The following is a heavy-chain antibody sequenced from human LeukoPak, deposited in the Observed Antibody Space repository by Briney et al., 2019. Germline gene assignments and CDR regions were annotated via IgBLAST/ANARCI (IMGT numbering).Heavy chain of an antibody. V-gene: IGHV1-24*01. J-gene: IGHJ4*02. CDR3: ATYGYDSSGYAAKAFDY. D-gene: IGHD3-22*01. Sequence: ASVKVSCKVSGYTLTELSMHWVRQAPGKGLEWMGGFDPEDGETIYAQEFQGRVTMTEDTSTDTAYMELSSLRSEDTAVYYCATYGYDSSGYAAKAFDYWGQGTLVTVSS. CDR2: FDPEDGET. CDR1: GYTLTELS.